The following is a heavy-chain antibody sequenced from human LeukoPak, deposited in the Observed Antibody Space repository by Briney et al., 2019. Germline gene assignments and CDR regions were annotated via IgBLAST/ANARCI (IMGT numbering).Heavy chain of an antibody. CDR1: GFTFSSYT. D-gene: IGHD5-18*01. Sequence: GGSLRLSCAASGFTFSSYTMSWVRQAPGKGLEWVSTINHSGGSTYYADPVKGRFTVSRDNSKNTLYLQMNSLRAEDTAVYCCSRLRGYSYGYADYWGQGTLVTVSS. CDR2: INHSGGST. V-gene: IGHV3-23*01. J-gene: IGHJ4*02. CDR3: SRLRGYSYGYADY.